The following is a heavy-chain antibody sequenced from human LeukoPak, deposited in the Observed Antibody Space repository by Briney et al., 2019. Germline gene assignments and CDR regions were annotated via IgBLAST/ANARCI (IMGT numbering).Heavy chain of an antibody. D-gene: IGHD3-10*01. CDR2: ISGSGDNT. CDR3: AQAGATMVRGAIIN. J-gene: IGHJ4*02. V-gene: IGHV3-23*01. Sequence: GGSLRLSCAASGFTFSSYAMSWVRQAPGKGLEWVSGISGSGDNTYSADSVKGRFTISRDNSKNTLYLQMKSLRVEDTAVYYCAQAGATMVRGAIINWGQGTLVTVSS. CDR1: GFTFSSYA.